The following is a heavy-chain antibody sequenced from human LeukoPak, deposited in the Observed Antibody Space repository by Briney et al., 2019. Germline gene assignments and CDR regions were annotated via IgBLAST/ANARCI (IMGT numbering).Heavy chain of an antibody. CDR3: ARVPRGIADN. CDR1: GFTISSYS. J-gene: IGHJ4*02. D-gene: IGHD6-13*01. CDR2: ISSSSSYI. Sequence: GGSLRLSCAASGFTISSYSMNWVRQAPGKGLEWVSSISSSSSYIYYADSVKGRFTISRDNARNSLYLQMNSLRAEDTAVYYCARVPRGIADNWGRGTLFTVSS. V-gene: IGHV3-21*01.